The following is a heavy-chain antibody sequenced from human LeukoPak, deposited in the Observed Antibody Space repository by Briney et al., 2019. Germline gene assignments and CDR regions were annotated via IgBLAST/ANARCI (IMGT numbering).Heavy chain of an antibody. Sequence: PSETLSLTCTVSGGSISSGDYYWSWIRQPPGKGLEWIGYIYYSGSTYNNPSLKSRVTISVDTSKNQFSLKLSSVTAADTAVYYCARGKPDWPGIPSGYSALVWFDPWGQGTLVTVSS. D-gene: IGHD3-3*01. CDR3: ARGKPDWPGIPSGYSALVWFDP. J-gene: IGHJ5*02. CDR2: IYYSGST. CDR1: GGSISSGDYY. V-gene: IGHV4-30-4*01.